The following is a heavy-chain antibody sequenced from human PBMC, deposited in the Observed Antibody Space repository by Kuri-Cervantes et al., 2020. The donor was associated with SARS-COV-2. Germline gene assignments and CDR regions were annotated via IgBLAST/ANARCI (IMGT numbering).Heavy chain of an antibody. J-gene: IGHJ4*02. D-gene: IGHD3-10*01. CDR1: GFTFSSYW. CDR2: INSDGSST. V-gene: IGHV3-74*01. CDR3: AIGRGVRGVPLGQFDY. Sequence: GGSLRLSCAASGFTFSSYWMHWVRQAPGKGLVWVSRINSDGSSTSHADSVKGRFTISRDNAKNSLYLQMNSLRAEDTAVYYCAIGRGVRGVPLGQFDYWGQGTLVTVSS.